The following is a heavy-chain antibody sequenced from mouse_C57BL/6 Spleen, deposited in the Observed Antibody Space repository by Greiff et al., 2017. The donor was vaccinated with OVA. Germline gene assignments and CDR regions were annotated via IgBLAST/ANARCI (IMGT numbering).Heavy chain of an antibody. CDR3: ARNGPGSSYGYFDV. D-gene: IGHD1-1*01. Sequence: VQLQQSGAELARPGASVKMSCKASGYTFTSYTMHWVKQRPGQGLKWIGYINPSSGYTKYNQKFKDKATLTADKSSSTAYMQLSSLTSEDSAVYYCARNGPGSSYGYFDVWGTGTTVTVSS. CDR2: INPSSGYT. V-gene: IGHV1-4*01. J-gene: IGHJ1*03. CDR1: GYTFTSYT.